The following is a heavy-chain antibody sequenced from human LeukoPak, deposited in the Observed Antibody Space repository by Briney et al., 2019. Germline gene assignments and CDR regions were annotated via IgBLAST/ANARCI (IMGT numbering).Heavy chain of an antibody. J-gene: IGHJ5*02. Sequence: GRSLRLSCAASGFTFSSYAIHWVRQAPGQGLKWVAVISDDGSSKYYSDSVKGRFTISRDNSKNMLYLHMNSLGTEDTAVYSCAREHFAATGTGWFDPWGQGTLVTVSS. CDR1: GFTFSSYA. CDR2: ISDDGSSK. CDR3: AREHFAATGTGWFDP. V-gene: IGHV3-30-3*01. D-gene: IGHD6-13*01.